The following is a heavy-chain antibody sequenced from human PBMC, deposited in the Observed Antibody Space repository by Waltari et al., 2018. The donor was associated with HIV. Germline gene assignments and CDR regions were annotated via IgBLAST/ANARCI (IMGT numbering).Heavy chain of an antibody. D-gene: IGHD2-21*02. CDR2: IYSGGST. CDR1: GLSVSSNY. Sequence: EVQLVESGGGLIQPGGSLRLSCAASGLSVSSNYMGWVRQAPGKGLEWVSVIYSGGSTYYADSVKGRFTISRDNSKNTLYLQMNSLRAEDTAVYYCARGFGCGGDCYYFDYWGQGTLVTVSS. V-gene: IGHV3-53*01. CDR3: ARGFGCGGDCYYFDY. J-gene: IGHJ4*02.